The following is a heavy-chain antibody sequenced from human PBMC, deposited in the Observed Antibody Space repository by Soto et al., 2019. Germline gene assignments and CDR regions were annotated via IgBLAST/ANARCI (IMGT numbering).Heavy chain of an antibody. V-gene: IGHV1-69*13. CDR1: GGTFSSYA. CDR3: ARDLELQGSVFGNWFDP. J-gene: IGHJ5*02. D-gene: IGHD1-7*01. CDR2: IIPIFGTA. Sequence: GASVKVSCKASGGTFSSYAISWVRQAPGQGLEWMGGIIPIFGTANYAQKFQGRVTITADESTSTAYMELSSLRSEDTAVYYCARDLELQGSVFGNWFDPWGQGTLVTVSS.